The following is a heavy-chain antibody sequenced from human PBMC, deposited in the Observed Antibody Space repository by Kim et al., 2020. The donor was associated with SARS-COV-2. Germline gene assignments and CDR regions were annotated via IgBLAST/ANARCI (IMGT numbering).Heavy chain of an antibody. D-gene: IGHD6-13*01. V-gene: IGHV3-48*04. CDR2: ISSSSSTI. CDR1: GFTFSSYS. J-gene: IGHJ4*02. Sequence: GGSLRLSCAASGFTFSSYSMNWVRQAPGKGLEWVSYISSSSSTIYYADSVKGRFTISRDNAKNSLYLQMNSLRAEDTAVYYCARGSSWYKAWFDYWGQGTLVTVSS. CDR3: ARGSSWYKAWFDY.